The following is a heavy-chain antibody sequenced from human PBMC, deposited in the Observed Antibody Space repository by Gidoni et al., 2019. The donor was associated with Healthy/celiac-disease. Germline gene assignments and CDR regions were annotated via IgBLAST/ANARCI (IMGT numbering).Heavy chain of an antibody. J-gene: IGHJ3*02. V-gene: IGHV3-30-3*01. Sequence: QVQLVESGGGVVQPGRSLRLSCAASVFTFSSSAMPWVRQAPGKGLEWVAVISYDGSNKYYADSVKGRFTISRDNSKNTLYLQMNSLRAEDTAVYYCARDFNPWEWELRIPFPGAFDIWGQGTMVTVSS. CDR2: ISYDGSNK. CDR1: VFTFSSSA. CDR3: ARDFNPWEWELRIPFPGAFDI. D-gene: IGHD1-26*01.